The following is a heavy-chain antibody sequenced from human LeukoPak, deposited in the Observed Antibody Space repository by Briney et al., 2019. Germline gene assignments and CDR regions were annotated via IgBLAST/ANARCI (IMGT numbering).Heavy chain of an antibody. D-gene: IGHD3-22*01. CDR3: ARDSTYYYDSSGYFP. J-gene: IGHJ5*02. CDR1: GFTFSSYA. V-gene: IGHV3-30-3*01. CDR2: ISYDGSNK. Sequence: GGSLRLSCAASGFTFSSYAMHWVRQAPGKGLEWVAVISYDGSNKYYADSVKGRFTISRDNSKNTLYLQMNSLRAEDTAVYYCARDSTYYYDSSGYFPWGQGTLVTVSS.